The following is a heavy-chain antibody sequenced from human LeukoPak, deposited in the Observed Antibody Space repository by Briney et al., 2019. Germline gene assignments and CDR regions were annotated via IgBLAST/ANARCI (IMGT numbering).Heavy chain of an antibody. CDR3: ATTNDGGGYQWGDFFDF. V-gene: IGHV1-69*04. CDR2: IIPNLGTT. Sequence: ASVKVSCKACGGTSNSHAISWVRQAPGQGLEWMGRIIPNLGTTNRAQNFQDRVTLTADKSTNTAYMELTSLTSDDTAVYYCATTNDGGGYQWGDFFDFWGQGTLVTVSS. D-gene: IGHD3-22*01. CDR1: GGTSNSHA. J-gene: IGHJ4*02.